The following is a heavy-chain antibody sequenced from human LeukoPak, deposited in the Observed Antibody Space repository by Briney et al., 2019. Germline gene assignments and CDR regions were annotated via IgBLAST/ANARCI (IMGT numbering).Heavy chain of an antibody. J-gene: IGHJ5*02. Sequence: SETLSLTCTVSGGSISSTIYYWGWIRQPPGKGLEWIGSIYYRGSTYYNPSLKSRVAMSVDTSKNQFSLKLSSVTAADTAVYYCARDSRSGWGNWFDPWGQGTLVTVSS. CDR3: ARDSRSGWGNWFDP. CDR2: IYYRGST. V-gene: IGHV4-39*07. CDR1: GGSISSTIYY. D-gene: IGHD6-19*01.